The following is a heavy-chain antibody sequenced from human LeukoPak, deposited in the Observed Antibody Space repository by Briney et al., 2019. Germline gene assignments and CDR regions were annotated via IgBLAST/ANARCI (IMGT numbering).Heavy chain of an antibody. D-gene: IGHD2-21*02. J-gene: IGHJ3*02. CDR1: GGTFSSYA. V-gene: IGHV1-69*05. CDR3: ATRAYCGGDCYSDASDI. CDR2: LIPIFGTA. Sequence: SVKVSCKASGGTFSSYAISWVRQAPGQGLEWMGGLIPIFGTANYAQKFRGRVTITTDESTSTAYMELSSLRSEDTAVYYCATRAYCGGDCYSDASDIWGQGTMVTVSS.